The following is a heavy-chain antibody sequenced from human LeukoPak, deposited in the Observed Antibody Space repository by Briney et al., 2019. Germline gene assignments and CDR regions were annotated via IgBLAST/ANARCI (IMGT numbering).Heavy chain of an antibody. CDR3: ARSPGGMDV. Sequence: SETLSLTCAVSGYSISSGYYWGWLRQPPGKGLEWIGRIYHSGSPYYNPSLKSRVTISVDTSKNQFSLKLSSVTAADTAVYYCARSPGGMDVWGKGTTVTVSS. CDR2: IYHSGSP. V-gene: IGHV4-38-2*01. CDR1: GYSISSGYY. J-gene: IGHJ6*04.